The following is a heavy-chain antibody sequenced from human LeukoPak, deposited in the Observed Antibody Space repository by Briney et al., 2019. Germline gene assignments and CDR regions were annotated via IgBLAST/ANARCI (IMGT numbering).Heavy chain of an antibody. D-gene: IGHD1-14*01. CDR1: GGSISSGDYY. CDR3: AREGTKYGPGYFDY. CDR2: IYYSGTT. Sequence: PPETLSLTCSVSGGSISSGDYYWSWIRQPPGKGLEWIGYIYYSGTTYYNPSLKSRVTISVDTSKNQFSLKLSSVIAADTAVYYCAREGTKYGPGYFDYWGQGTLVTVSS. J-gene: IGHJ4*02. V-gene: IGHV4-30-4*01.